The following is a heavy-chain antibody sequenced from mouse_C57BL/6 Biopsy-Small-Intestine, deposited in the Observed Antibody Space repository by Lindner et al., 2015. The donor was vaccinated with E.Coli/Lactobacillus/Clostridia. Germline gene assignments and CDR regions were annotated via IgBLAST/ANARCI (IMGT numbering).Heavy chain of an antibody. Sequence: SVKVSCKASGYTFSSYAMHWVRQAPGQRLEWMGWINAGDGNTKYSQKFQGRVTITRDTSASTAYMELSSLRSEDTAVYYCARENGDLAAALYDAFDIWGQVTMVTVSS. J-gene: IGHJ3*01. CDR2: INAGDGNT. V-gene: IGHV1-84*02. CDR3: ARENGDLAAALYDAFDI. D-gene: IGHD2-3*01. CDR1: GYTFSSYA.